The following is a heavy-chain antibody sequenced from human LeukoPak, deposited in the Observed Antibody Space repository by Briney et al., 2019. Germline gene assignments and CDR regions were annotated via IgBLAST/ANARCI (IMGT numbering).Heavy chain of an antibody. CDR3: ASSQYDFWSGYRVRGNWFDP. Sequence: SETLSLTCTVSGGSISSGSYYWSWIRQPAGKGLEWIGRIYTSGSTNYNPSLKSLVTISVDTSKNQFSLKLSSVTAADTAVYYCASSQYDFWSGYRVRGNWFDPWGQGTLVTVSS. J-gene: IGHJ5*02. CDR2: IYTSGST. CDR1: GGSISSGSYY. V-gene: IGHV4-61*02. D-gene: IGHD3-3*01.